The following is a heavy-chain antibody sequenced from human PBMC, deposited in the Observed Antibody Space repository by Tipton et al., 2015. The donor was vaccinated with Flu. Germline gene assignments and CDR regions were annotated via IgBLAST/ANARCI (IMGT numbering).Heavy chain of an antibody. Sequence: TLSLTCTVSGGSISSSSYYWGWIRQPPGKGLEWIGSIYYSGSTYYNPSLKSRVTISVDTSKNQFSLKLSSVTAADTAVYYCARPALGPAASPGWFDPWGQGTLVTVSS. CDR1: GGSISSSSYY. V-gene: IGHV4-39*01. J-gene: IGHJ5*02. CDR3: ARPALGPAASPGWFDP. D-gene: IGHD2-2*01. CDR2: IYYSGST.